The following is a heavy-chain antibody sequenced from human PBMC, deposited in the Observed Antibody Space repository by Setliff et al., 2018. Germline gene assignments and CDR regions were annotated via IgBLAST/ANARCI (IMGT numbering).Heavy chain of an antibody. J-gene: IGHJ4*02. CDR2: IFHTGVS. Sequence: PSETLSLTCAVSGGSISSGHYYWGWVRQAPGKGLEWVATIFHTGVSYYNPSLKSRLTTSVDTSKNEFSLNVSSVTAADTAVYYCARLPNYVWGSPVDYWGQGTLVTVSS. CDR1: GGSISSGHYY. V-gene: IGHV4-39*01. D-gene: IGHD3-16*01. CDR3: ARLPNYVWGSPVDY.